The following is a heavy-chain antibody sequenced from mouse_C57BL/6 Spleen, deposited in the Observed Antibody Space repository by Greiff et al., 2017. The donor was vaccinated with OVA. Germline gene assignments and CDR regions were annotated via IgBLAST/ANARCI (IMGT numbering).Heavy chain of an antibody. V-gene: IGHV1-55*01. CDR1: GYTFTSYW. J-gene: IGHJ3*01. CDR2: IYPGSGST. CDR3: ARREWGWNSNPAWFAY. Sequence: QVQLQQPGAELVKPGASVKMSCKASGYTFTSYWITWVKQRPGQGLEWIGDIYPGSGSTNYNEKFKSKATLTVDTSSSTAYMQLSSLTSEDSAVYYCARREWGWNSNPAWFAYWGQGTLVTVSA. D-gene: IGHD2-5*01.